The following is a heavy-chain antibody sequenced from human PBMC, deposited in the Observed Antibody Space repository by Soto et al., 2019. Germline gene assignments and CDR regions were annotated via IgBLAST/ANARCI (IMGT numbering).Heavy chain of an antibody. Sequence: GGSLRLSCAASGFTFSGSAMHWVRQASGKGLEWVGRIRSKANSYATAYAASVKGRFTISRDDSKNTAYLQMNSLKAEDTAVYYCTRHRPWEWLLSNHYYYYGMDVWGQGTTVTVS. CDR3: TRHRPWEWLLSNHYYYYGMDV. J-gene: IGHJ6*02. V-gene: IGHV3-73*01. D-gene: IGHD3-3*01. CDR2: IRSKANSYAT. CDR1: GFTFSGSA.